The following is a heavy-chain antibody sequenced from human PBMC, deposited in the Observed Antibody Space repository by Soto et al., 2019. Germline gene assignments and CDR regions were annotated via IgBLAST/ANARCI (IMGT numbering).Heavy chain of an antibody. D-gene: IGHD3-10*02. CDR2: IYHSGST. V-gene: IGHV4-4*02. J-gene: IGHJ6*02. Sequence: SETLSLTCAVSGGSISSSNWWSWVRQPPGKGLEWIGEIYHSGSTNYNPSLKSRVTISVDKSKNQFSLKLSSVTAADTAVYYCASVRGGYSYAMDVWGQGTTVTVSS. CDR3: ASVRGGYSYAMDV. CDR1: GGSISSSNW.